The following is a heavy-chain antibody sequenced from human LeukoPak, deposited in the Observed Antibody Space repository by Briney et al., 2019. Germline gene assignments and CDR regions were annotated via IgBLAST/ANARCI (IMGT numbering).Heavy chain of an antibody. V-gene: IGHV4-39*01. CDR1: GGSISSSSYY. Sequence: SETLSLTCTVSGGSISSSSYYWGWIRQPPGKGLEWIGNIYYSGSTSYNPSLKSRVTISVDTSKNQFSLKLSSVTAADTAVYYCARGRHYYGSGSYRGEVQGRAGNYYMDVWGKGTTVTVSS. D-gene: IGHD3-10*01. CDR3: ARGRHYYGSGSYRGEVQGRAGNYYMDV. CDR2: IYYSGST. J-gene: IGHJ6*03.